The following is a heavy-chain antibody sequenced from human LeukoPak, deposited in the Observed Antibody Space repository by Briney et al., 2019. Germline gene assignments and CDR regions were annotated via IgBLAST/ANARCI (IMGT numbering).Heavy chain of an antibody. Sequence: ASVKVSCKASGYTFTSYGISWVRQAPGQGLEWMGWISAYNGNTNYAQKFKGRVTITTDESTSTAYMELSSLRSEDTAVYYCARGPYSNYVPYYYYMDVWGKGTTVTVSS. CDR1: GYTFTSYG. D-gene: IGHD4-11*01. J-gene: IGHJ6*03. CDR3: ARGPYSNYVPYYYYMDV. V-gene: IGHV1-18*01. CDR2: ISAYNGNT.